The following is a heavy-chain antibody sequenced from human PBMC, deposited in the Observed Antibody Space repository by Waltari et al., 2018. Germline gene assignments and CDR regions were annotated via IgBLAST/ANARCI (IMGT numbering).Heavy chain of an antibody. CDR2: ISGSGGST. Sequence: EVQMLESGGGLVQPGGSLRLSCAAYGFTFSSYAMSWVRQAPGKGLEWVSAISGSGGSTYYADSVKGRFTISRDNSKNTLYLQMNSLRAEDTAVYYCAKGGVVVAAGANYFDYWGQGTLVTVSS. D-gene: IGHD2-15*01. V-gene: IGHV3-23*01. CDR3: AKGGVVVAAGANYFDY. J-gene: IGHJ4*02. CDR1: GFTFSSYA.